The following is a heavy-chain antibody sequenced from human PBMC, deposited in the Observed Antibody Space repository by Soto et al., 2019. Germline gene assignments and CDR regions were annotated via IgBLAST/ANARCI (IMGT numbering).Heavy chain of an antibody. Sequence: QVQLVESGGGVVQPGRSLRLSCAASGFTFSSYGMHWVRQAPGKGLEWVAVIWYDGSNKYYADSVKGRFTISRDNSKNTLYLQMNSLRAEDTAVYYCARDHRPGTTNYGMDVWGQGTTVTVSS. CDR1: GFTFSSYG. J-gene: IGHJ6*02. D-gene: IGHD1-7*01. CDR2: IWYDGSNK. V-gene: IGHV3-33*01. CDR3: ARDHRPGTTNYGMDV.